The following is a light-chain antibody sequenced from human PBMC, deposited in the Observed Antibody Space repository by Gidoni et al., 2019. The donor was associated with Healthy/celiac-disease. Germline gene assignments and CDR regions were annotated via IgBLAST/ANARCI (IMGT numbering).Light chain of an antibody. Sequence: QSALTHPPSASGSPGPSVTITCTRTSSDVGGYNYVSWYQQHPGKAPKLMIYEVSKRPSGVPDRFSGSKSGNTASLTVSGLQAEDEADYYCSSYAGSNNYVFGTGTKVTVL. CDR3: SSYAGSNNYV. CDR1: SSDVGGYNY. V-gene: IGLV2-8*01. CDR2: EVS. J-gene: IGLJ1*01.